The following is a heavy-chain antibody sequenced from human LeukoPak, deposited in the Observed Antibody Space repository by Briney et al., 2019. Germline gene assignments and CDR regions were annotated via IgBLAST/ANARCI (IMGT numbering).Heavy chain of an antibody. CDR1: GGTFSSYA. V-gene: IGHV1-69*05. D-gene: IGHD3-22*01. Sequence: SVKVSCKASGGTFSSYAISWVRQAPGQGFEWMGGIIPIFGTANYAQKFQGRVTITTDESTSTAYMELSSLRSEDTAVYYCASSPDSSGYYDHGEAFDIWGQGTMVTVSS. CDR3: ASSPDSSGYYDHGEAFDI. CDR2: IIPIFGTA. J-gene: IGHJ3*02.